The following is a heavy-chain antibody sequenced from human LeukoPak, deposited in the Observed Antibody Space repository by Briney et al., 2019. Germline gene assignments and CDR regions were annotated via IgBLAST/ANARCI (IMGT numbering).Heavy chain of an antibody. D-gene: IGHD4-17*01. J-gene: IGHJ4*02. Sequence: GGSLRLSCAASGFTFSSYWMHWVRQAPGKGLVWVSRINSDGSSTIYADSVKGRFTISRDNSKNTLYLQTSSLRAEDTAVYYCARASTTVPNLLDYWGQGTLVTVSS. CDR3: ARASTTVPNLLDY. CDR2: INSDGSST. CDR1: GFTFSSYW. V-gene: IGHV3-74*01.